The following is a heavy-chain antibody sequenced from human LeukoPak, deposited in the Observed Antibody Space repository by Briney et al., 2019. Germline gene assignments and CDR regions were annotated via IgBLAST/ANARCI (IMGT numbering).Heavy chain of an antibody. CDR1: GGSIISSSYY. CDR2: IYYSGST. D-gene: IGHD3-10*01. J-gene: IGHJ4*02. CDR3: ASTRPRGLLWFGDCDF. V-gene: IGHV4-39*01. Sequence: PSETLSLTCTVSGGSIISSSYYWGWIRQPPGKGLEWIGSIYYSGSTYYNPSLKSRVTISVDTSKNQFSLKLSSVTAADTAVYYCASTRPRGLLWFGDCDFWGQGTLVTVSS.